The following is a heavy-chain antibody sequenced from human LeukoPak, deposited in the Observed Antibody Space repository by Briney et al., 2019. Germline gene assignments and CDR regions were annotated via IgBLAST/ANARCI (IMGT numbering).Heavy chain of an antibody. D-gene: IGHD2-2*01. V-gene: IGHV3-23*01. CDR2: ILGGAGGT. J-gene: IGHJ4*02. CDR3: AHGTVYQLDY. Sequence: GGTLRLSCVASGFSFSSDGMSWVRQAPGRGLEWVSGILGGAGGTYYADSVKGRFTISRDNSKNTLYLQMNSLRAEDTAVYYCAHGTVYQLDYWGQGTLVTVSS. CDR1: GFSFSSDG.